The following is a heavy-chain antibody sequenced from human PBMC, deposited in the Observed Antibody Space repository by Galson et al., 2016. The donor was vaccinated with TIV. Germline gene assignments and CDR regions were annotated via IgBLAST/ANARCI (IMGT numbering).Heavy chain of an antibody. V-gene: IGHV3-9*01. CDR2: ISSNXVYL. J-gene: IGHJ6*02. Sequence: SLRLSCAASGFTFEDYAMHWVRQALGKGLEWVSGISSNXVYLDYADSVKGRFTISRDNAKNSLDLQMNSLRPEDTALYYCAKGRGYSYGYPQDYYYGMDVWGQGTSVTVSS. D-gene: IGHD5-18*01. CDR1: GFTFEDYA. CDR3: AKGRGYSYGYPQDYYYGMDV.